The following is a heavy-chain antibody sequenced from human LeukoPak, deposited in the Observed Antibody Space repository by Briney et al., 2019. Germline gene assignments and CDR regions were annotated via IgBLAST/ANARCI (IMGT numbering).Heavy chain of an antibody. J-gene: IGHJ5*02. V-gene: IGHV1-46*01. Sequence: GASVKVSCKASGYTFTSYYMHWVRQAPGQGLEWMGLINPTGGSTSYAQKFQGRVTMTRDTSTSTVYMELSSLRSDDTAVYYCARETAAGTGGFDPWGQGTLVTVSS. CDR3: ARETAAGTGGFDP. D-gene: IGHD6-13*01. CDR1: GYTFTSYY. CDR2: INPTGGST.